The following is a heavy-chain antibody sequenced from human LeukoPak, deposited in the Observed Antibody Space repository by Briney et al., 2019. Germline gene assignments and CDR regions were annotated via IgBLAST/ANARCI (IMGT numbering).Heavy chain of an antibody. D-gene: IGHD6-13*01. CDR1: GGTFRSYA. Sequence: SVKVSCKASGGTFRSYAISWVRQAPGQGLEWMGGIIPIFGTANYAQKFQGRVTITTDESTSTAYMELSSLRSEDTAVYYCARASYSSSWHYYYYYMDVWGKGTTVTVSS. CDR2: IIPIFGTA. CDR3: ARASYSSSWHYYYYYMDV. J-gene: IGHJ6*03. V-gene: IGHV1-69*05.